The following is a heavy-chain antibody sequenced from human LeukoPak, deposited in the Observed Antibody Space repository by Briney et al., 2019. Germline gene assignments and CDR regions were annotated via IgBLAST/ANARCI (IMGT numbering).Heavy chain of an antibody. D-gene: IGHD6-6*01. J-gene: IGHJ6*03. V-gene: IGHV4-59*01. CDR2: IYFSGST. CDR1: GGSISSYF. Sequence: SETLSLTCTVSGGSISSYFWSWIRRPPGKGLEWIGHIYFSGSTNYNPSLKSRVTISLGTSKDQFSLKLSSVTAADTAVYYCARLRSSSSYYMDVWGKGTTVTVSS. CDR3: ARLRSSSSYYMDV.